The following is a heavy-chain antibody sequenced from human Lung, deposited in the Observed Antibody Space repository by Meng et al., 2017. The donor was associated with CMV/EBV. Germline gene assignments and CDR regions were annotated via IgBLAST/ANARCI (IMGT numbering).Heavy chain of an antibody. CDR1: GFTFSSYG. CDR2: IWYDGSNK. Sequence: GESLKISCAASGFTFSSYGMHWVRQAPGKGLEWVAVIWYDGSNKYYTDSVKGRFTISRDNSKNTLYLQMNSLRAEDTAVYYCAKTAQFSSSNIDYWGQGTXVTVSS. CDR3: AKTAQFSSSNIDY. J-gene: IGHJ4*02. V-gene: IGHV3-33*06. D-gene: IGHD6-6*01.